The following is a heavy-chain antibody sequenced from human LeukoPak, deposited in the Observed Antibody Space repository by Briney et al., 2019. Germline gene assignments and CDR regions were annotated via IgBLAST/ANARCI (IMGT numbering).Heavy chain of an antibody. Sequence: ASVKVSCKASGGTFSSYAISWVRQAPGQGLEWMGRIIPIFGTANYAQKFQGRVTITTDESTSTAYMELSCLRSEDTAVYYCARTDSSGYLTDYWGQGTLVTVSS. J-gene: IGHJ4*02. CDR2: IIPIFGTA. CDR1: GGTFSSYA. D-gene: IGHD3-22*01. V-gene: IGHV1-69*05. CDR3: ARTDSSGYLTDY.